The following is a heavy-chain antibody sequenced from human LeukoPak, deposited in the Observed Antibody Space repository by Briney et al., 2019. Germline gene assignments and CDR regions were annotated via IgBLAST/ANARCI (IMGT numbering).Heavy chain of an antibody. V-gene: IGHV3-48*01. CDR1: GFTFSSYT. CDR2: IRSNSDAL. D-gene: IGHD3-10*01. CDR3: ARDGQVLWFGELSFFFDY. Sequence: GGSLRLSCAASGFTFSSYTMNWVRQAPGKGLEWISYIRSNSDALDYADSVKGRFTISRDNSKNTLYLQMGSLRAEDMAVYYCARDGQVLWFGELSFFFDYWGQGTLVTVSS. J-gene: IGHJ4*02.